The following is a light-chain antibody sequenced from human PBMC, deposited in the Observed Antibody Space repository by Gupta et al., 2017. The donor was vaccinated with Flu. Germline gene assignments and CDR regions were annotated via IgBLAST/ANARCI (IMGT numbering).Light chain of an antibody. CDR3: HHYNTWAPYS. J-gene: IGKJ2*03. CDR1: QSVYSN. V-gene: IGKV3-15*01. CDR2: GAS. Sequence: EIVMTQSPATLSVSPGQRATLSRRASQSVYSNLAWYRQKPGQAPRLLIYGASTRATGVPARFSGSGSGTELTLTISSLQSEDFAVYYCHHYNTWAPYSFGQGTKLEIK.